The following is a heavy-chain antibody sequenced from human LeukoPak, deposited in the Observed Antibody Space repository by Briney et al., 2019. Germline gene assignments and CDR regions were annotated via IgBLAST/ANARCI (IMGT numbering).Heavy chain of an antibody. J-gene: IGHJ4*02. CDR2: ISAYNGNT. D-gene: IGHD6-19*01. Sequence: ASVKVSWKASGYTFTSYGISWVRQAPAQGLEWMGWISAYNGNTNHAQKLQGRVTMTTDTSTSTAYMELRSLRSDDTAVYYCARDFSRLSSGGPDYWGQGTLVTVSS. V-gene: IGHV1-18*04. CDR3: ARDFSRLSSGGPDY. CDR1: GYTFTSYG.